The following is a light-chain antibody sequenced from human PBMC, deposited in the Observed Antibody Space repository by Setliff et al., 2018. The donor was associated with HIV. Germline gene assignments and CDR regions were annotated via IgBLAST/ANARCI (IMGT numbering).Light chain of an antibody. CDR3: SSYTSSTPLYV. Sequence: QSVLTQPASVSGSPGQSITISCTGTSSDVGGYSFVSWYQQHPGKAPKLMIYDVSYRPSGVSDRFSGSKSGNTASLTISGLQAEDEADYYCSSYTSSTPLYVFGSGT. CDR1: SSDVGGYSF. V-gene: IGLV2-14*03. CDR2: DVS. J-gene: IGLJ1*01.